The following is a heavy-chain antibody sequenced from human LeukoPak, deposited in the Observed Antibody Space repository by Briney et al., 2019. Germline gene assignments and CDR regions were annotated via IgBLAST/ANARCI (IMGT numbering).Heavy chain of an antibody. CDR2: ILSDGSKE. V-gene: IGHV3-33*06. Sequence: PGGSLRLSCAASGFTFSSYGMHWVRQAPGKGLEWVAVILSDGSKEFYTDSVKGRFTISRDNSKNTPYLQMNSLRAEDTAVYYCAKGISGSFDYWGQGTLVTVSS. CDR1: GFTFSSYG. D-gene: IGHD6-19*01. J-gene: IGHJ4*02. CDR3: AKGISGSFDY.